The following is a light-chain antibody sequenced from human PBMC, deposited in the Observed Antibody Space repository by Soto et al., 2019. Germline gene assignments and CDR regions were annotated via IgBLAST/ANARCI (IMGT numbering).Light chain of an antibody. J-gene: IGLJ1*01. Sequence: SYELTQPPSVSVPPGQTARITCSGDRLPRHYVHWYQQKPGQAPALVIFKDRERPSGIPERFSGSSSGTTVTLIISGVQAADEADYYCQSTDSSGSYVFGSGTKLTVL. CDR1: RLPRHY. V-gene: IGLV3-25*03. CDR2: KDR. CDR3: QSTDSSGSYV.